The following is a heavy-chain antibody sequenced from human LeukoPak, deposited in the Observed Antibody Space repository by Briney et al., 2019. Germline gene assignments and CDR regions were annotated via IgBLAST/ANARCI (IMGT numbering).Heavy chain of an antibody. D-gene: IGHD5-18*01. V-gene: IGHV1-18*01. J-gene: IGHJ4*02. CDR2: ISAYNGNT. Sequence: GASVTVSFTASGYTFTSYGISWVRQAPGQGLEWMGWISAYNGNTNYAQKLQGRVTMTTDTSTSTAYMELRSLRAEDTAVYYCASPEGETAMDSFDYWGQGTLVTVSS. CDR3: ASPEGETAMDSFDY. CDR1: GYTFTSYG.